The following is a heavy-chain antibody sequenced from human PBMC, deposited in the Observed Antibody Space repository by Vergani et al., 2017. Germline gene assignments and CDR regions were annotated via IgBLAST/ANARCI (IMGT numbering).Heavy chain of an antibody. CDR3: ARDPY. CDR1: GFTFSSYA. V-gene: IGHV3-30-3*01. CDR2: ISYDGSNK. Sequence: QVQLVESGGGVVQPGRSLRLSCAASGFTFSSYAMHWVRQAPGKELEWVAVISYDGSNKYYADSVKGRFTISRDNSKNTLYLQMNSLRAEDTAVYYCARDPYWGQGTLVTVSS. J-gene: IGHJ4*02.